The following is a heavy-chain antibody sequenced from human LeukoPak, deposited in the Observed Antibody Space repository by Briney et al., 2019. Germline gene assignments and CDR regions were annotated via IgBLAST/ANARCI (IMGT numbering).Heavy chain of an antibody. V-gene: IGHV3-21*01. CDR1: GFTSSSYS. D-gene: IGHD6-19*01. CDR3: ARPLVAGTLDDAFDI. J-gene: IGHJ3*02. Sequence: GGSLRLSCAASGFTSSSYSMNWVRQAPGKGLEWVSSISSSSSYIYYADSVKGRFTISRDNAKNSLYLQMNSLRAEDTAVYYCARPLVAGTLDDAFDIWGQGTMVTVSS. CDR2: ISSSSSYI.